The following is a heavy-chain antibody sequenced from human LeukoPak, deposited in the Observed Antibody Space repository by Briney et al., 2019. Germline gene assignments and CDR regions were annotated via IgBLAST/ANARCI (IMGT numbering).Heavy chain of an antibody. Sequence: SETLSLTCTVSGGSISSSRNYWGWIRQPPGKGLEWIASIYHSGTTYYNPSLKSRVTIFVHTSDNQFSLKLSSVTAADTAAYYCATGGGIAVAHAWGQGIVVTVSS. CDR1: GGSISSSRNY. V-gene: IGHV4-39*01. D-gene: IGHD6-19*01. CDR2: IYHSGTT. J-gene: IGHJ4*02. CDR3: ATGGGIAVAHA.